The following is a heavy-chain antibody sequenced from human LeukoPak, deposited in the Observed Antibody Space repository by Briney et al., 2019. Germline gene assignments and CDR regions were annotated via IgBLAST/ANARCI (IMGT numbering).Heavy chain of an antibody. D-gene: IGHD3-22*01. V-gene: IGHV4-30-4*08. CDR2: IYYSGST. CDR3: ASNTYYYDSSGYRLRDY. Sequence: SETLSLTCTVSGVSISSGDYYWSWIRQPPGKGLEWVGYIYYSGSTYYNPSPRSLVTISGDTSKNQYSLKLSSVTAADTAVYDCASNTYYYDSSGYRLRDYWGQGTLVTASS. CDR1: GVSISSGDYY. J-gene: IGHJ4*02.